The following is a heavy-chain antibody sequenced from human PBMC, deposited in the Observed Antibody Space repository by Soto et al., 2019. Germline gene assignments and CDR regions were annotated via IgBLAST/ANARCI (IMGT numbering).Heavy chain of an antibody. Sequence: PGGSLRLACAASGFTFSSYDMHWVRHATGKGLEWVSAIGTAGDTYYPASWKGRLTIFSENTKNSLYLQMNSLRAGDTAVYYCVSGRGDGYNWGSYFDYWGQGTLVTVSS. J-gene: IGHJ4*01. CDR2: IGTAGDT. V-gene: IGHV3-13*01. CDR3: VSGRGDGYNWGSYFDY. CDR1: GFTFSSYD. D-gene: IGHD5-12*01.